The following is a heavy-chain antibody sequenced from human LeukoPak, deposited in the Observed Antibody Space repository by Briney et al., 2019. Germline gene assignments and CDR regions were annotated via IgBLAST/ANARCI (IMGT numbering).Heavy chain of an antibody. D-gene: IGHD3-3*01. V-gene: IGHV1-24*01. J-gene: IGHJ5*02. Sequence: GASVKVSCKVSGYTLTELSMHWVRQAPGKGLEWMGGFDPEDGETIYAQKFQGRVTMTTDTSTSTAYMELRSLRSDDTAVYYCARVWSYDFWSGLNWFDPWGQGTLVTVSS. CDR3: ARVWSYDFWSGLNWFDP. CDR2: FDPEDGET. CDR1: GYTLTELS.